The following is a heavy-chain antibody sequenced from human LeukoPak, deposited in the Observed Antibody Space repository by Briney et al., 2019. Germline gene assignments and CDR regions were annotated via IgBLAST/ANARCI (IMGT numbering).Heavy chain of an antibody. Sequence: ASVKVSCKASGYTFTGYYMHWVRQAPGQGLEWMGWINPNSGGTNYAQKFQGRVTMTRDTSISTAYMEPSRLRTDDTGVDYWARVRASGRGSSGGYYYYGMDVWGQGTTVTVSS. CDR1: GYTFTGYY. D-gene: IGHD6-13*01. V-gene: IGHV1-2*02. CDR3: ARVRASGRGSSGGYYYYGMDV. CDR2: INPNSGGT. J-gene: IGHJ6*02.